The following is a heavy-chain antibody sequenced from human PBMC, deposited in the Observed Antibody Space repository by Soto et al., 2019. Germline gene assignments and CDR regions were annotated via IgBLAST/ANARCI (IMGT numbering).Heavy chain of an antibody. D-gene: IGHD1-7*01. V-gene: IGHV6-1*01. J-gene: IGHJ5*02. CDR3: ARGWTGTTVWFDP. Sequence: SQTLSLTCAISGDSVSRNSAAWNWIRQSQSRGLEWLGRTYYRSRWYNDYAVSVKSRITINPDTSKNQFSLQLNSVTPEDKAVYYCARGWTGTTVWFDPWGQGTLVTVSS. CDR2: TYYRSRWYN. CDR1: GDSVSRNSAA.